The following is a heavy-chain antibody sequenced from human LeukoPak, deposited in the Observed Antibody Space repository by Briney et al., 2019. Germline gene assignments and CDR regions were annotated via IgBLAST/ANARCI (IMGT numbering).Heavy chain of an antibody. CDR1: GYTLTELS. Sequence: GASVKVSCKVSGYTLTELSMHWVRQAPGKGLEWMGGFDPEDGETIYAQKFQGRVTMTEDTSTDTAYMELSSLRSEDTAVYYCATEYSGSSNDAFDIWGQGTMVTVSS. D-gene: IGHD1-26*01. CDR2: FDPEDGET. J-gene: IGHJ3*02. CDR3: ATEYSGSSNDAFDI. V-gene: IGHV1-24*01.